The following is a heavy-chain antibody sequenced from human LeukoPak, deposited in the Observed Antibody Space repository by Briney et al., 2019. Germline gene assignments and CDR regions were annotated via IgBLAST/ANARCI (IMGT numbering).Heavy chain of an antibody. D-gene: IGHD5-24*01. Sequence: PGGSLRLSCAVSGFAFSSLAMHWVRQAPGKGLEWVAFISYDGNNQYYADSVKGRFTVSRDNAKNSLYLHMNSPRAEDTAVYYCAREMGLWGQGTLVTVSS. V-gene: IGHV3-30-3*01. CDR1: GFAFSSLA. CDR3: AREMGL. CDR2: ISYDGNNQ. J-gene: IGHJ4*02.